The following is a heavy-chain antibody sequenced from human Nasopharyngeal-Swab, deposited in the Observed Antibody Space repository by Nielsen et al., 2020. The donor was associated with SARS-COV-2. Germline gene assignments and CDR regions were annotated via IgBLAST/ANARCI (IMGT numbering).Heavy chain of an antibody. CDR2: ISYDGSNK. V-gene: IGHV3-30-3*01. J-gene: IGHJ5*02. Sequence: GGSLRLSCAASGFTFSSYAMHWVRQAPGKGLEWVAVISYDGSNKYYADSVKGRFTISGDNSKNTLYLQMNSLRAEDAAVYYCAREGGNWFDPWGQGTLVTVSS. CDR3: AREGGNWFDP. CDR1: GFTFSSYA. D-gene: IGHD3-16*01.